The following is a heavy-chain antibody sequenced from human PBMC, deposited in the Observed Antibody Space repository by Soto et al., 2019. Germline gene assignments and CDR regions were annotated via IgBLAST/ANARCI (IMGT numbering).Heavy chain of an antibody. V-gene: IGHV3-23*01. CDR1: GFTFSSYA. J-gene: IGHJ4*02. Sequence: EVHLLESGGGLVQPGGSLGLSCAASGFTFSSYAMSWVRQAPGKGLEYVSSISVAGDGTYYGDSVKGRFTISRDNSKNTLYLQMNSLRVEDTAVYYCARTTVTKSRDYWGQGTLVTVSS. CDR2: ISVAGDGT. CDR3: ARTTVTKSRDY. D-gene: IGHD4-17*01.